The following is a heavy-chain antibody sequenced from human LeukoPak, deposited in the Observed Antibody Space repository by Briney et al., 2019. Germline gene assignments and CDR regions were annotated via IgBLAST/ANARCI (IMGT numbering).Heavy chain of an antibody. D-gene: IGHD6-19*01. CDR1: GGSISSYY. J-gene: IGHJ4*02. CDR3: ARVGSGSGYFDY. Sequence: PSETLSLTCTVSGGSISSYYWSWIRQPPGKGLEWTGYIYYSGSTNYNPSLKSRVTISVDTSKNQFSLKLSSVTAADTAVYYCARVGSGSGYFDYWGQGTLVTVSS. CDR2: IYYSGST. V-gene: IGHV4-59*01.